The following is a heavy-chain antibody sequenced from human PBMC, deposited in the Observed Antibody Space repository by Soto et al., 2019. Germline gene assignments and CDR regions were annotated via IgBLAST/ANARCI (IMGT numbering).Heavy chain of an antibody. J-gene: IGHJ4*02. CDR1: GGPFSDYA. Sequence: QVQLVQPGAEVKKPGSSVKVSCKVSGGPFSDYAVSWVRQAPGQGLEWMGGNIPMFGTANYAQKFQGRVTITADESTTTAYMELSSLRSEDTAVYYCARDLDYYGSGNYYNRIDYWGQGTLVTVSS. V-gene: IGHV1-69*01. CDR3: ARDLDYYGSGNYYNRIDY. D-gene: IGHD3-10*01. CDR2: NIPMFGTA.